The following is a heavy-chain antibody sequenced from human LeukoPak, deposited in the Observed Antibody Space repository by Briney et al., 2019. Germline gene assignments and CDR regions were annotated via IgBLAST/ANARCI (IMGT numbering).Heavy chain of an antibody. CDR3: ARDNAGGYSTSSSCYEKNNWFDP. Sequence: ASVKVSCKASGYTFNNYGISWVRQAPGQGLEWMGWINTYNGNTNYAQKLQGRVTMTTDTSMSTAYMELRSLTSDDAAVYYCARDNAGGYSTSSSCYEKNNWFDPWGQGTLVTVSS. J-gene: IGHJ5*02. CDR1: GYTFNNYG. D-gene: IGHD2-2*01. CDR2: INTYNGNT. V-gene: IGHV1-18*01.